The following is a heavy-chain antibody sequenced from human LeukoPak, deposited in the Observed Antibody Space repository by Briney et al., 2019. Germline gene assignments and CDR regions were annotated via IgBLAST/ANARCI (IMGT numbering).Heavy chain of an antibody. CDR1: GGSFSGYY. CDR3: ARGKRYFDWTPNI. V-gene: IGHV4-34*01. CDR2: INHSGST. D-gene: IGHD3-9*01. Sequence: TSETLSLTCAVYGGSFSGYYWSWIRQPPGKGLEWIGEINHSGSTNYNPSLKSRVTISVDTSKNQFSLKLSSVTAADTAVYYCARGKRYFDWTPNIWGQGTMVTASS. J-gene: IGHJ3*02.